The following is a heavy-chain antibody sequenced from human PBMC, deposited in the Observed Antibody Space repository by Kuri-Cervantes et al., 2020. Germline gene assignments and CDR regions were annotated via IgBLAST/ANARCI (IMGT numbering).Heavy chain of an antibody. D-gene: IGHD1-26*01. Sequence: GESLKISCAASGFTFSNAWMSWVRQAPGKGLEWVGRIKSKTDGGTTDYAAPVKGRFTISRDNARDSLYLQMNSLRDEDTAVYYCARDPSGSPGYWGQGTLVTVSS. CDR1: GFTFSNAW. CDR3: ARDPSGSPGY. V-gene: IGHV3-15*01. J-gene: IGHJ4*02. CDR2: IKSKTDGGTT.